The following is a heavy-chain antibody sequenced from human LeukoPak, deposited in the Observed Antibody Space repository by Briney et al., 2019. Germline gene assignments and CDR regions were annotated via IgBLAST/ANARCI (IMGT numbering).Heavy chain of an antibody. V-gene: IGHV3-9*01. CDR3: AKDGGRYSYGSFDY. D-gene: IGHD5-18*01. J-gene: IGHJ4*02. Sequence: GGSLRLSCAASGFTFSSYWMSWVRQAPGKGLEWVSGISWNSGSIGYADSVKGRFTISRDNAKNSLYLQMNSLRAEDTALYYCAKDGGRYSYGSFDYWGQGTLVTVSS. CDR1: GFTFSSYW. CDR2: ISWNSGSI.